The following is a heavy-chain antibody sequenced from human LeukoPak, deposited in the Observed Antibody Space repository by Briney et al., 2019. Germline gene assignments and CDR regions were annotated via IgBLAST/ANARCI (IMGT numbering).Heavy chain of an antibody. D-gene: IGHD6-6*01. V-gene: IGHV3-53*01. Sequence: PGGSLRLSCAASGFTVSSNYMSWVRQAPGKGLEWVSVIYSGGSTYYADSVKGRFTISRDNSKNTLYLQMNSLRAEDTAVYYCARGLLIEALDYWGQGTLVTVSS. CDR2: IYSGGST. J-gene: IGHJ4*02. CDR3: ARGLLIEALDY. CDR1: GFTVSSNY.